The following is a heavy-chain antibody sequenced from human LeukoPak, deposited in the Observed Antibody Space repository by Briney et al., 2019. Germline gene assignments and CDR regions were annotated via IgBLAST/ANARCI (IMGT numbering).Heavy chain of an antibody. Sequence: SETLSLTCTVSGYSISSGCYWGWIRQPPGKGLEWIGSIYHSGSTYYNPSLKSRVTISVDTSKNQFSLKLSSVTAADTAVYYCYIVVVPAAILYYFDYWGQGTLVTVSS. J-gene: IGHJ4*02. CDR2: IYHSGST. CDR1: GYSISSGCY. D-gene: IGHD2-2*01. V-gene: IGHV4-38-2*02. CDR3: YIVVVPAAILYYFDY.